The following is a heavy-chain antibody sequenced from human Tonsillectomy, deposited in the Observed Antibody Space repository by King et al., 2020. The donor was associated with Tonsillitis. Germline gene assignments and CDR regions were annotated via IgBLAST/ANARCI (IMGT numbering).Heavy chain of an antibody. V-gene: IGHV1-69*01. CDR3: ARGMTIFGVVTPNMDV. D-gene: IGHD3-3*01. CDR1: GGTFSNYG. Sequence: VQLVESGAEVKKPGPSVKVSCKASGGTFSNYGISWVRQAPGQGLEWMGGIIPIFGTTNYAQKFQGRVTITADESTSTAYMDLSSLRSEDTAVYYCARGMTIFGVVTPNMDVWGKGTTVTVSS. J-gene: IGHJ6*03. CDR2: IIPIFGTT.